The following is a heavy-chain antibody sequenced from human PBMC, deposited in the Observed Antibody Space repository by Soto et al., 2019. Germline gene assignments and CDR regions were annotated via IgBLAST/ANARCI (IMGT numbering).Heavy chain of an antibody. CDR2: INHSGST. V-gene: IGHV4-34*01. CDR3: ARLAGDYDFWSGYYTQDYYYYYMDV. CDR1: GGSFSGYY. J-gene: IGHJ6*03. Sequence: SETLSLTCAVYGGSFSGYYWSWIRQPPGKGLEWIGEINHSGSTNYNPSLKSRVTISVDTSKNQFSLKLSSVTAADTAVYYCARLAGDYDFWSGYYTQDYYYYYMDVWGKGTTVTVSS. D-gene: IGHD3-3*01.